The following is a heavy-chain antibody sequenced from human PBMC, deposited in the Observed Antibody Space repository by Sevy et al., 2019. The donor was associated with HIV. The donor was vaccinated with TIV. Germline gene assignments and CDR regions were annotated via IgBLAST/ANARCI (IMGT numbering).Heavy chain of an antibody. J-gene: IGHJ4*02. CDR2: IIPIFGTA. V-gene: IGHV1-69*13. Sequence: ASVKVSCKASGGTFSSYAISWVRQAPGQGLEWMGGIIPIFGTANYAQKFQGRVTITADESTSTAYMELSSLRSEDTAVYYCARAAGITMVRGVKREGYFDYWGQGTLATVSS. D-gene: IGHD3-10*01. CDR1: GGTFSSYA. CDR3: ARAAGITMVRGVKREGYFDY.